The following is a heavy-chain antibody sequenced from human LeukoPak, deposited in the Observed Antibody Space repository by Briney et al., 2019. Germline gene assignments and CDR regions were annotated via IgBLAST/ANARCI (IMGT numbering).Heavy chain of an antibody. J-gene: IGHJ3*01. CDR3: VRDWTYAFDL. V-gene: IGHV3-48*01. D-gene: IGHD3/OR15-3a*01. Sequence: PGGSLRLSCAASGFTFTSYTMNWVRQAPGRGLEWISYIMRTADVTSYADSVEGRFTISRDDAKNPLYLQMNSLRAEDTAVYYCVRDWTYAFDLWGRGTMVTVSS. CDR2: IMRTADVT. CDR1: GFTFTSYT.